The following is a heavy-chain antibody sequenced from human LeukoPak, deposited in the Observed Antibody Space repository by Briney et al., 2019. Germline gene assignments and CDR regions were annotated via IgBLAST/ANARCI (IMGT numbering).Heavy chain of an antibody. CDR1: GFTFSSYG. CDR2: ISSSDDST. CDR3: AKVSYQLLQDY. D-gene: IGHD2-2*01. V-gene: IGHV3-23*01. Sequence: GGSLRLSCAASGFTFSSYGMSWVRQAPGKGLEWVSAISSSDDSTYYADSVKGRFTISRDNSKNTLYLQMNSLRAEDTAVYYCAKVSYQLLQDYWGQGTLVTVSS. J-gene: IGHJ4*02.